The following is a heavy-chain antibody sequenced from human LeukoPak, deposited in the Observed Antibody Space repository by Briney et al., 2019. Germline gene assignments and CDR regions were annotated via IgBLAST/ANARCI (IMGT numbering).Heavy chain of an antibody. V-gene: IGHV3-9*01. J-gene: IGHJ6*02. CDR2: INWNGGGT. CDR3: AKHMRATNTYSFFGLDV. D-gene: IGHD1-26*01. CDR1: GFAFKDYG. Sequence: GGSLRLSCAATGFAFKDYGMHWVRQPPGKGLEWVSSINWNGGGTDYADSVKGRFTISRDNAKNSLYLQLSSLRPEDTALYYCAKHMRATNTYSFFGLDVWGQGTAVTVSS.